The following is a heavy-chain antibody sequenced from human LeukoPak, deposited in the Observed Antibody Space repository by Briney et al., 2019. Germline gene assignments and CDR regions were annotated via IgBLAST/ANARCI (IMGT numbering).Heavy chain of an antibody. V-gene: IGHV4-39*01. CDR3: ARGWSYYFDY. CDR1: GDSISGHSYF. Sequence: SETLSLTCTVSGDSISGHSYFWGWIRQPPGKGLEWIGNIHYIGSTYYNPSLKSRVTISVDTSKNQFSLKLSSVTAADTAVYYCARGWSYYFDYWGQGTLVTVSS. CDR2: IHYIGST. D-gene: IGHD2-8*01. J-gene: IGHJ4*02.